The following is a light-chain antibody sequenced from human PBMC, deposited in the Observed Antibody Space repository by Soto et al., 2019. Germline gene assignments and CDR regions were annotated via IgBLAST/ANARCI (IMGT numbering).Light chain of an antibody. Sequence: QSVLTQPPSVSGAPGQRVNISCTGSSSNSGAGYDVHWYQQLPGTAPKLLIYGNSNRPSWVPDRFSGSKSGTSASLAITGLQAEDEADYYCQSYDSSLSARYVFGTGTKVTVL. J-gene: IGLJ1*01. CDR2: GNS. V-gene: IGLV1-40*01. CDR1: SSNSGAGYD. CDR3: QSYDSSLSARYV.